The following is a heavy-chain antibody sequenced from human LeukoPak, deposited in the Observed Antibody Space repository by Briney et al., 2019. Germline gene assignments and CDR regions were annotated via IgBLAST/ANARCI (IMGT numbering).Heavy chain of an antibody. CDR1: GGSISGHY. D-gene: IGHD3-3*01. J-gene: IGHJ6*03. Sequence: SETLSLTCTVSGGSISGHYWSWIRQPPGKGLEWIGYIYYSGSTNYNPSLKSRVTISVDTSKNQFSLKLSSVTAADTAVYYCARGDFRSEHCYYYYYMDVWGKGTTVTLSS. V-gene: IGHV4-59*11. CDR3: ARGDFRSEHCYYYYYMDV. CDR2: IYYSGST.